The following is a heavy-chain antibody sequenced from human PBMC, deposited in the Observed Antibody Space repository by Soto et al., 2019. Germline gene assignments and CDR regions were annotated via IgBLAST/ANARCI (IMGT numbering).Heavy chain of an antibody. J-gene: IGHJ6*02. V-gene: IGHV4-39*01. Sequence: SETLSLTCTVSGGSISSSSYYWGWIRQPPGKGLEWIGSIYYSGSTYYNPSLKSRVTISVDTSKNQFSLKLSSVTAADTAVYYCARLTGSSSWYSSGGRYYYGMDVWGQGTTVTVSS. D-gene: IGHD6-13*01. CDR2: IYYSGST. CDR1: GGSISSSSYY. CDR3: ARLTGSSSWYSSGGRYYYGMDV.